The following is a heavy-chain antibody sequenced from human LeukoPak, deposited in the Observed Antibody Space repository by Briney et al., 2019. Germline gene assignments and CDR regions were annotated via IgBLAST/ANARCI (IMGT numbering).Heavy chain of an antibody. V-gene: IGHV4-34*01. D-gene: IGHD3-10*01. CDR2: TNHSGST. J-gene: IGHJ5*02. CDR3: ARKATFRHMVRGASGLDWFDP. CDR1: GGSFSGYY. Sequence: SETLSLTCAVYGGSFSGYYWSWIRQPPGKGLEWIGETNHSGSTNYNPSLKSRVTISVDTSKNQFSLKLSSVTAADTAVYYCARKATFRHMVRGASGLDWFDPWGQGTLVTVSS.